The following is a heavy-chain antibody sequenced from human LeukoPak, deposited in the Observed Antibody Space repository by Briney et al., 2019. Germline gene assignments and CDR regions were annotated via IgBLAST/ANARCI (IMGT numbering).Heavy chain of an antibody. J-gene: IGHJ4*02. V-gene: IGHV1-8*01. Sequence: ASVKVSCKASGYTFTSYDINWVRQATGQGLEWMGWMNPNSGNTGYAQKFQGRVTMTRNTSISTAYMELSSLRSEDTAVYYCVTIAAAGTRYHDYWGQGTLVTVSS. CDR3: VTIAAAGTRYHDY. CDR1: GYTFTSYD. CDR2: MNPNSGNT. D-gene: IGHD6-13*01.